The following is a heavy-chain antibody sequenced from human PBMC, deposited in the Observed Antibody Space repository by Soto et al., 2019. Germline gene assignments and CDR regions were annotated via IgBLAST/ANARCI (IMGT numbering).Heavy chain of an antibody. V-gene: IGHV3-21*01. CDR2: TSSSSSYI. D-gene: IGHD3-10*01. CDR3: ARGPPYYYGSGSNDEFDI. CDR1: GFTFSSYS. Sequence: PGGSLRLSCAASGFTFSSYSMNWVRQAPGKGLEWVSSTSSSSSYIYYADSVKGRFTISRDNAKNSLYLQMNSLRAEDTAVYYCARGPPYYYGSGSNDEFDIWGQGTMVTVAS. J-gene: IGHJ3*02.